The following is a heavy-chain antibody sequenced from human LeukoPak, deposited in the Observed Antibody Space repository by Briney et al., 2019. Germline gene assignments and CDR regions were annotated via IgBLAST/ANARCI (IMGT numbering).Heavy chain of an antibody. CDR3: AREGQLVPHYFDY. D-gene: IGHD6-13*01. CDR2: IGTAGDT. Sequence: GGSLRLSCAASGFTFSSYDMHWVRQATGKGLEWVSGIGTAGDTYYPGPVKGRFTISRENAKNSLYLQMNSLRAGDTAVYYCAREGQLVPHYFDYWGQGTLVTVSS. V-gene: IGHV3-13*01. J-gene: IGHJ4*02. CDR1: GFTFSSYD.